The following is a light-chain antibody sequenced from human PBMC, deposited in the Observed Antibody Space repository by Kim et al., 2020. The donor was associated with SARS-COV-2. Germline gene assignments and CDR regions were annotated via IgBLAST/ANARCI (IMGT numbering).Light chain of an antibody. J-gene: IGKJ4*01. V-gene: IGKV3-20*01. CDR3: QHYGSSPLT. Sequence: SPWERATPSCRAMQSVSSSSLAWYQQKPGQTPRLLIYGTSSRATGIPDRFSGSGSGTDFTLTISRLEPEDFAMYYCQHYGSSPLTFGGGTKVDIK. CDR1: QSVSSSS. CDR2: GTS.